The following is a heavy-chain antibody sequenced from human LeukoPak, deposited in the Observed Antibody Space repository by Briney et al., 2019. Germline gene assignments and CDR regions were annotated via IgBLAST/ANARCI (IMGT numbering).Heavy chain of an antibody. V-gene: IGHV1-69*05. Sequence: SVKVSCKASGGTFSSYAISWVRQAPGQGLEWMGGIIPIFGTANYAQKFQGRVTITTDESTSTAYMELRSLRSDDTAVYYCARGDSGSYPQFDYWGQGTLVTVSS. D-gene: IGHD1-26*01. CDR3: ARGDSGSYPQFDY. CDR1: GGTFSSYA. CDR2: IIPIFGTA. J-gene: IGHJ4*02.